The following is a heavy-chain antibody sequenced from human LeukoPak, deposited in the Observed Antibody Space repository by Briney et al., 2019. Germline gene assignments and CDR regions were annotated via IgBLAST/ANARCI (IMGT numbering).Heavy chain of an antibody. Sequence: GGSLRLSCAASGFTFSSYSMNWVRQAPGKGLEWVSAISGSGGSTYYADSVKGRFTISRDNSKNTLYLQMNSLRAEDTAVYFCAKGVTAGAYSFDYWGQGTLVTVSS. D-gene: IGHD6-13*01. CDR2: ISGSGGST. V-gene: IGHV3-23*01. CDR3: AKGVTAGAYSFDY. CDR1: GFTFSSYS. J-gene: IGHJ4*02.